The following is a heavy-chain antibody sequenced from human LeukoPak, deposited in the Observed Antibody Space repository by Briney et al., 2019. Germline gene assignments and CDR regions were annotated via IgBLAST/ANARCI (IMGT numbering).Heavy chain of an antibody. CDR2: INPSGGST. D-gene: IGHD3-22*01. V-gene: IGHV1-46*01. CDR1: CYTFTSYC. J-gene: IGHJ4*02. Sequence: ASVKVSCKASCYTFTSYCMHWVRQARGQGIEWMGIINPSGGSTSYAQKFQGRVTMTRDTSTSTVSMALSSLRSKDTAVYYCARDSDDYYESVGYPTGPDYWGQGTLVTVSS. CDR3: ARDSDDYYESVGYPTGPDY.